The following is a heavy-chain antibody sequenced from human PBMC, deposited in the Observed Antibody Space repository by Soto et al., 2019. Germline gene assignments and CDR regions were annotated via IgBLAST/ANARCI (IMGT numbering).Heavy chain of an antibody. CDR1: GYSFTTYW. Sequence: PGESLKISCKGSGYSFTTYWIAWVRQMPGKGLEWMGIIYPGDSDTRYSPSFQGQVTISADKSISTAYLQWNTLKASDTAMYYCARRLQWQLRPLDSWGRGTLVTVSS. CDR2: IYPGDSDT. J-gene: IGHJ4*02. V-gene: IGHV5-51*01. CDR3: ARRLQWQLRPLDS. D-gene: IGHD6-19*01.